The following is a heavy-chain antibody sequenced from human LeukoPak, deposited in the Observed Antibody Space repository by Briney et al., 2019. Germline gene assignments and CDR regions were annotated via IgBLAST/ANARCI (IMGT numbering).Heavy chain of an antibody. Sequence: SETLSFTCAVYGGSFSGYYWSWIRQPPGKGLEWIGYIYYSWSTNYNPSLKSRVTISVDTSKDQFSLQLSSVTAADTAVYYCARGAGYYGSGSSSWFDPWGQGTLVTVSS. D-gene: IGHD3-10*01. CDR1: GGSFSGYY. CDR3: ARGAGYYGSGSSSWFDP. J-gene: IGHJ5*02. V-gene: IGHV4-59*01. CDR2: IYYSWST.